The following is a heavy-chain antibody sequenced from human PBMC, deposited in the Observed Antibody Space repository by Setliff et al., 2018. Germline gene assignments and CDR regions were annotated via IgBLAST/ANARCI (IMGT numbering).Heavy chain of an antibody. CDR3: ARDEVNCSGSKCYSGFDS. CDR2: ISSSSTYI. CDR1: GFSFSDYS. Sequence: PGGSLRLSCAASGFSFSDYSMNWVRQAPGKGLEWVSSISSSSTYIFYADSVRGRFTVSRDNARNSLYLQMNNLRAEDTAVYYCARDEVNCSGSKCYSGFDSWGQGTLVTVSS. J-gene: IGHJ4*02. D-gene: IGHD2-15*01. V-gene: IGHV3-21*01.